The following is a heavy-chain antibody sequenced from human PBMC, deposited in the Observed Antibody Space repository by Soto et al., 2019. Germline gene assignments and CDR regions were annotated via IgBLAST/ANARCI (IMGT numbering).Heavy chain of an antibody. Sequence: QAHLQQWGAGLVRPSETLSLTCAVYGESVSDSYWTCIRRSPGRGLEWLGGINPSKGATYNPSLMSRVPISLDTSKRQLSLKLFSATAADTAVYYCAGGVMEGSFKGGRRSYYWFLDLWGGGSLVAVSS. J-gene: IGHJ2*01. CDR3: AGGVMEGSFKGGRRSYYWFLDL. CDR2: INPSKGA. V-gene: IGHV4-34*01. D-gene: IGHD3-16*01. CDR1: GESVSDSY.